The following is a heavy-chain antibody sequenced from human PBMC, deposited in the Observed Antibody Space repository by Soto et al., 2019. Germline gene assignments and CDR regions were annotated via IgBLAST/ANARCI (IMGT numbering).Heavy chain of an antibody. CDR2: IYYSGRT. D-gene: IGHD3-10*01. Sequence: QVQLQESGPGLVKPSQTLSVTCTVSGGSITSGNYYWNWIRQHPGKGLEGIGYIYYSGRTYYNPSLKRRVTISVDTSKNQFSLKLSSVTAADTAVYYCARDGHGVSYYYYAMDVWGQGTTVTVSS. CDR3: ARDGHGVSYYYYAMDV. CDR1: GGSITSGNYY. V-gene: IGHV4-31*03. J-gene: IGHJ6*02.